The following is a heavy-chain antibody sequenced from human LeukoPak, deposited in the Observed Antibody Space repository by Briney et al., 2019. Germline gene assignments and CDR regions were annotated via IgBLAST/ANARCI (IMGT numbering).Heavy chain of an antibody. CDR3: ARDHGLPNA. CDR2: ISSSGSTI. J-gene: IGHJ5*02. CDR1: GGSISSSSYY. V-gene: IGHV3-11*04. Sequence: LSLTCTASGGSISSSSYYWGWIRQAPGKGLEWVSYISSSGSTIYYADSVKGRFTISRDNAKNSLYLQMNSLRAEDTAVYYCARDHGLPNAWGQGTLVTVSS.